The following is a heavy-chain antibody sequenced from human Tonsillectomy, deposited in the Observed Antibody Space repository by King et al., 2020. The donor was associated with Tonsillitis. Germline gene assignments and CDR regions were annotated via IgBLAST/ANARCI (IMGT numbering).Heavy chain of an antibody. J-gene: IGHJ3*02. V-gene: IGHV4-38-2*01. CDR2: IYHSGST. CDR1: GYSISSGYY. D-gene: IGHD6-13*01. Sequence: VQLQESGPGLVKPSENLSLTCAVSGYSISSGYYWGWIRPPPGKGLEWIGSIYHSGSTYYNPSLKSRVTISVDTSKNQFSLKLSSVTAADTAVYYCARSPCEEQQLPLDAFDIWGQGTMVTVSS. CDR3: ARSPCEEQQLPLDAFDI.